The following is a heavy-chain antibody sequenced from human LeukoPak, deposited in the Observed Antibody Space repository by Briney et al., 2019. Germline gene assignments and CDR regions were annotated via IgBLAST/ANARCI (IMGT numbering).Heavy chain of an antibody. D-gene: IGHD7-27*01. V-gene: IGHV4-39*01. CDR1: GGSISSSTYY. J-gene: IGHJ4*02. CDR2: IYYSGST. Sequence: PSETLSLTCTVSGGSISSSTYYWGWIRQPPGKGLEWIGRIYYSGSTYYNPSLKSRVTISVDASKNQFSLKLSSVTAADTAVYYCARRDWGQYYFDYWGQGTLVTVSS. CDR3: ARRDWGQYYFDY.